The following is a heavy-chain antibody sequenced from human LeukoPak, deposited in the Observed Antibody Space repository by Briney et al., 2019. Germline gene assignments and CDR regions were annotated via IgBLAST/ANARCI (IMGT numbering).Heavy chain of an antibody. Sequence: PSETLSLTCTVSGGSTSSYYWSWIRQPAGKGLEWIGRIYTSGSTNYNPSLKSRVTMSVDTSKNQFSLKLSSVTAADTAVYYCARVNYDFWSGYLCRYYFDYWGQGTLVTVSS. V-gene: IGHV4-4*07. CDR3: ARVNYDFWSGYLCRYYFDY. J-gene: IGHJ4*02. D-gene: IGHD3-3*01. CDR1: GGSTSSYY. CDR2: IYTSGST.